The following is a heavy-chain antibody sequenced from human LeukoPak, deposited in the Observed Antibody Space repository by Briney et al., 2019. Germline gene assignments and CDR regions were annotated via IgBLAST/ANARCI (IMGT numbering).Heavy chain of an antibody. Sequence: ASVNVSCKASGYTFTRYGINWVRQPPGEGREWMGWISVHGGNANYAQKVQGRVTMTRDISTSTAYMELRSLGHDDTAVYFCARGVDNYDGSVDAFLIWGQGTPVTVSS. CDR3: ARGVDNYDGSVDAFLI. V-gene: IGHV1-18*01. CDR2: ISVHGGNA. CDR1: GYTFTRYG. J-gene: IGHJ3*02. D-gene: IGHD3-22*01.